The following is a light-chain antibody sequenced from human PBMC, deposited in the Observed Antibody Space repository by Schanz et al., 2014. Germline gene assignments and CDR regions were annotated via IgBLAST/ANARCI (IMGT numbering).Light chain of an antibody. CDR3: QHAWT. Sequence: EIVLTQSPGTLSLSPGDRVTVSCRASQKISSSYLAWYQHKPGQAPRLLIYAASSRATGVPDRFSGSGSGTEFTLTISSLQPDDFATYYCQHAWTFGQGTKVEVK. J-gene: IGKJ1*01. CDR2: AAS. V-gene: IGKV3-20*01. CDR1: QKISSSY.